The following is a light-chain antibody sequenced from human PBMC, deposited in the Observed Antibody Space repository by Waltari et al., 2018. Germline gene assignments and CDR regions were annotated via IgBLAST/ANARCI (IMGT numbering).Light chain of an antibody. CDR1: QPVLYSSNNKNH. J-gene: IGKJ4*01. V-gene: IGKV4-1*01. CDR3: QQYYNTPLT. Sequence: IVMTQSPDSLAVSLGERATINCKSSQPVLYSSNNKNHLAWYQQKPRQPPKLLIYWASTRESGVPDRFSGSGSGTDFTLTISSLQAEDVAVYYCQQYYNTPLTFGGGTKVEIK. CDR2: WAS.